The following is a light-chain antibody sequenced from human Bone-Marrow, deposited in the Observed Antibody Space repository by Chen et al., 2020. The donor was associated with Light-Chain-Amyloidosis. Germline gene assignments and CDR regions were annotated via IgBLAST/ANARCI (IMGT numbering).Light chain of an antibody. CDR1: SFDY. CDR2: EFT. V-gene: IGLV2-8*01. Sequence: QTALTQPPSASGSPGHPVTISDTGFSFDYVSWYQQHPGKAPQLLIYEFTKPPSGVPARFSGTRSGTTASLTGSGLQAEDEADYHCGSYAGTNNWIFGGGTKLTVL. CDR3: GSYAGTNNWI. J-gene: IGLJ2*01.